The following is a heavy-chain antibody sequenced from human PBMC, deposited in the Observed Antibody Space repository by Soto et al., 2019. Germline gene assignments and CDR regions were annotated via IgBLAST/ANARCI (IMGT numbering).Heavy chain of an antibody. CDR1: GGTFSSYA. J-gene: IGHJ4*02. V-gene: IGHV1-69*13. D-gene: IGHD3-22*01. CDR2: IIPIFGTA. CDR3: ARWVHYDSSGYYLDY. Sequence: GASVKVSCKASGGTFSSYAISWVRQAPGRGLEWMGGIIPIFGTANYAQKFQGRVTITADESTSTAYMELSSLRSEDTAVYYCARWVHYDSSGYYLDYWGQGTLVTVSS.